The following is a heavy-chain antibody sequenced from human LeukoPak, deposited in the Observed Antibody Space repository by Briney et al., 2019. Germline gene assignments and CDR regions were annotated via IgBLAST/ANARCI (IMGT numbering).Heavy chain of an antibody. CDR2: INPNTIGT. V-gene: IGHV1-2*02. J-gene: IGHJ3*02. CDR1: GYTFTGYY. D-gene: IGHD2-8*01. Sequence: ASVKVSCKASGYTFTGYYIHWVRQAPGQGLEWMGWINPNTIGTNYAQKFQGRVTMTRDTSISTAYMELSRLRSDDTAVYYCAREGYCTNGVCSDVFDIWGQGTMVTVSS. CDR3: AREGYCTNGVCSDVFDI.